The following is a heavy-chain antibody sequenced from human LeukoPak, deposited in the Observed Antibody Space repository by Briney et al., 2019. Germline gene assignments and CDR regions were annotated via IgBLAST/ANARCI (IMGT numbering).Heavy chain of an antibody. Sequence: SETLSLTCIVSGGSINSSYYWGWIRQPPGKGLEWIGTIYYSGSTYYSPSLKSRVTMSVDTSKNQFSLKLRSVTAAYTAVYYCARQTLLGSLWADYWGQGTLVTVSS. CDR2: IYYSGST. CDR1: GGSINSSYY. J-gene: IGHJ4*02. V-gene: IGHV4-39*01. D-gene: IGHD2-15*01. CDR3: ARQTLLGSLWADY.